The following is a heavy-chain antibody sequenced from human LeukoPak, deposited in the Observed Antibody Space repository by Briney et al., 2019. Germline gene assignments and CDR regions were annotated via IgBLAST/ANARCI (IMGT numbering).Heavy chain of an antibody. CDR1: GITFSSHA. Sequence: PGGSLRLSCAASGITFSSHAMSWVRQAPGKGLEWVSLISGSGGHTYYGDSVKGRFTISRDNSTNRLYLQINSLRPEDTAVYYRAKGGAATMRDGYYYYYYYMEVWGRGTTVTVSS. CDR3: AKGGAATMRDGYYYYYYYMEV. J-gene: IGHJ6*03. D-gene: IGHD5-24*01. V-gene: IGHV3-23*01. CDR2: ISGSGGHT.